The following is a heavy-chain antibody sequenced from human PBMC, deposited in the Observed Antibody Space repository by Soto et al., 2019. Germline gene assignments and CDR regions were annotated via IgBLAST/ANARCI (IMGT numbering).Heavy chain of an antibody. J-gene: IGHJ6*02. V-gene: IGHV4-59*01. CDR2: IYYSGST. CDR3: AREGVTPSYYYYYGMDV. Sequence: QVQLQESGPGLVKPSETLSLTCTVSGGSISSYYWSWIRQPPGKGLEWIGYIYYSGSTNYQSSLRXRXTXSXXTSKNQFSLKLSSVTAADTAVYYCAREGVTPSYYYYYGMDVWGQGTTVTVSS. D-gene: IGHD5-18*01. CDR1: GGSISSYY.